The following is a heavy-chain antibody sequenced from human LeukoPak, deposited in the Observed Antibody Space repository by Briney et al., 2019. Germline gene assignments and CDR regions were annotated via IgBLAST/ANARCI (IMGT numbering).Heavy chain of an antibody. CDR1: GGSITSYY. Sequence: SETLSLTCTVSGGSITSYYRSWIRQSAGKGLEWIGRIYITGSTTYNPSLKSRVTMSLDTSKNQFSLKLSSVTAADTAVYYCARHKDYYYSYMDVWGKGTTVTISS. CDR2: IYITGST. J-gene: IGHJ6*03. V-gene: IGHV4-4*07. CDR3: ARHKDYYYSYMDV.